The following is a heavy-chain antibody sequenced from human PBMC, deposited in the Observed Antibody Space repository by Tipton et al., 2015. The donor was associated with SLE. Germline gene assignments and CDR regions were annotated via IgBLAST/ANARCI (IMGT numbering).Heavy chain of an antibody. CDR1: GGSISSGSYY. CDR2: IYTSGST. Sequence: TLSLTCTVSGGSISSGSYYWSWIRQPAGKGLEWIGRIYTSGSTNYNPSLKSRVTISVDTSKNQSSLKLSSVTAADTAVYYCARLFEGGSYYGDAFDIWGQGTMVTVSS. CDR3: ARLFEGGSYYGDAFDI. V-gene: IGHV4-61*02. J-gene: IGHJ3*02. D-gene: IGHD1-26*01.